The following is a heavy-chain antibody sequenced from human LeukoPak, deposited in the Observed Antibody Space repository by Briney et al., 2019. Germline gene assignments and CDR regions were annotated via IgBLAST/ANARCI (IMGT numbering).Heavy chain of an antibody. Sequence: GGSLRLSCAASAFTFSSYSMNWVRQAPGKGLEGVSFISSGSSYKYYADSVKGRFTISRDNAKNSLHLQMNSMRAEDTAVYYCGRDQAGFSGSGPYYFDYWGQGTLVTVSS. CDR1: AFTFSSYS. CDR3: GRDQAGFSGSGPYYFDY. D-gene: IGHD3-10*01. J-gene: IGHJ4*02. V-gene: IGHV3-21*01. CDR2: ISSGSSYK.